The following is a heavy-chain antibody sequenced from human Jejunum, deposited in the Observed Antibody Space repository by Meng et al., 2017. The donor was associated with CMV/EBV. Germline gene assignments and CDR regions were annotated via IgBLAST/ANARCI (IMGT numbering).Heavy chain of an antibody. CDR2: IKSDGSEK. J-gene: IGHJ4*02. V-gene: IGHV3-7*01. D-gene: IGHD2-2*01. CDR1: FSFSGYG. Sequence: FSFSGYGMSWVRQAPGKGLEWVATIKSDGSEKHYVDSVKGRFTISRDNAKNSLHLQIDSLRAEDTAVYHCARDCSTNCPFQPRGDYWGQGTLVTVSS. CDR3: ARDCSTNCPFQPRGDY.